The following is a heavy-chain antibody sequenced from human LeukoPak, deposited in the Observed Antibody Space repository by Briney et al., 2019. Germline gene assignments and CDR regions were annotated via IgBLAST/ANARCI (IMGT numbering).Heavy chain of an antibody. Sequence: SETLSLTCTVSGGSISSYYWSWIRQPPGKGLEWIGYIYYSGSTNYNPSLKSRVTISVDTSKNQFSLKLSSVTAADTAVYYCARSHSSSWFRPSDAFGIWGQGTMVTVSS. CDR1: GGSISSYY. J-gene: IGHJ3*02. V-gene: IGHV4-59*01. D-gene: IGHD6-13*01. CDR3: ARSHSSSWFRPSDAFGI. CDR2: IYYSGST.